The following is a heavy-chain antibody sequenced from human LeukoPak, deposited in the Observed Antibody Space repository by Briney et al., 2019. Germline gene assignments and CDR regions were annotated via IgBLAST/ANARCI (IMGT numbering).Heavy chain of an antibody. V-gene: IGHV3-23*01. CDR1: GFTFSSYA. CDR2: ISGSGGST. D-gene: IGHD3-22*01. J-gene: IGHJ1*01. Sequence: GGSLRLSCAASGFTFSSYAMSWVRQAPGKGLEWVSAISGSGGSTYYADSVKGRFTISRDNSKNTLYLQMNSLRAEDTAVYYCAKDNRPYYDSSGYWVFQHWGQGTLVTVST. CDR3: AKDNRPYYDSSGYWVFQH.